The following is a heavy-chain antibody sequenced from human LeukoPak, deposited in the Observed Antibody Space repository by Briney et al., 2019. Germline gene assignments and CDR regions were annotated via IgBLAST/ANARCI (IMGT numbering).Heavy chain of an antibody. CDR1: GGSFSGYY. CDR2: INHSGST. J-gene: IGHJ4*02. V-gene: IGHV4-34*01. D-gene: IGHD2-2*01. CDR3: ARGYCSSTSCHDLDY. Sequence: SETLSLTCAVYGGSFSGYYWSWIRQPPGKGLEWIGEINHSGSTNYNPSLKSRVTISVDTSKNQFSLKLSSVTAADTAVYYCARGYCSSTSCHDLDYWGQGTLVTVSS.